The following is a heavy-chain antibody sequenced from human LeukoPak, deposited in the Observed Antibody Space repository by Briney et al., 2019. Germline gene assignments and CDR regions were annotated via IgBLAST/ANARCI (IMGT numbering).Heavy chain of an antibody. Sequence: ASVKVSCKGSGYSFIGYYMHWVRQAPGEGLEWMGWINPNSGGTNYEQKFQGRVTMTRDTSISTAYMELSRLRSDDTAVYYCARVGSGYDWGSFDYWGQGTLVTVSS. V-gene: IGHV1-2*02. CDR1: GYSFIGYY. CDR3: ARVGSGYDWGSFDY. J-gene: IGHJ4*02. D-gene: IGHD5-12*01. CDR2: INPNSGGT.